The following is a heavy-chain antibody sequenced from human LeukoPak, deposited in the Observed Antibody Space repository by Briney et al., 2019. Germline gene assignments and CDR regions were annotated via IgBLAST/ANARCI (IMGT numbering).Heavy chain of an antibody. Sequence: GGSLRLSCAASGFTFRNYGMNWVRQAPGKGLEWLSGISPRGGGTYYADSVKGRFTISRDDSKNTLSLQMNSLTVEDTAVYYCAKFFMEYYFDYWGQGTMVTVSS. CDR2: ISPRGGGT. V-gene: IGHV3-23*01. CDR1: GFTFRNYG. D-gene: IGHD3-3*01. J-gene: IGHJ4*02. CDR3: AKFFMEYYFDY.